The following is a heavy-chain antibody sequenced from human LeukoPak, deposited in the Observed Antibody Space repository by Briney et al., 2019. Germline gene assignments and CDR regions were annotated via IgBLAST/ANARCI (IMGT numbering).Heavy chain of an antibody. J-gene: IGHJ6*04. CDR2: ISYDGTNK. D-gene: IGHD3-10*02. V-gene: IGHV3-30*18. CDR1: GLTFSSYA. Sequence: GGSLRLSCAASGLTFSSYAMHWVRQAPGKGLEWVAVISYDGTNKYYADSVKGRFNISRDNSKNTVYLQMNSLRAEDTAVYYCAELGITMIGGVWGKGTTVTISS. CDR3: AELGITMIGGV.